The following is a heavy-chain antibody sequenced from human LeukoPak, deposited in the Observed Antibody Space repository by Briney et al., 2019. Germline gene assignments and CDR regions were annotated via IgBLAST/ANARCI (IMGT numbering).Heavy chain of an antibody. D-gene: IGHD6-6*01. CDR1: GDSFSSNSAA. V-gene: IGHV6-1*01. CDR3: ARSIAARPYYYYYMDV. CDR2: TYYRSKWYN. J-gene: IGHJ6*03. Sequence: SQTLSLTCAISGDSFSSNSAAWNWIRQSPSRGLEWLGRTYYRSKWYNDYAVSVKSRITINPDTSKNQFSLQLNSVTPEDTAVYYCARSIAARPYYYYYMDVWGKGTTVTVSS.